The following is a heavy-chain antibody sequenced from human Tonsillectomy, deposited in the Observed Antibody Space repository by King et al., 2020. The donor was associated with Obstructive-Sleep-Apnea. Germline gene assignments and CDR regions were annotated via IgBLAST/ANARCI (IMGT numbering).Heavy chain of an antibody. CDR1: GFTFSSYS. J-gene: IGHJ6*02. CDR2: ISSSSSYI. Sequence: VQLVESGGGLVKPGGSLRLSCAASGFTFSSYSMNWVRQAPGKGLEWVSSISSSSSYIYYADSVKGRFTISRDNAKNSLYLQMNSLRAEDTAVYYCARSRYNCNLVYYYYYYGMDVWGQGTTVTVSS. CDR3: ARSRYNCNLVYYYYYYGMDV. V-gene: IGHV3-21*01. D-gene: IGHD1-20*01.